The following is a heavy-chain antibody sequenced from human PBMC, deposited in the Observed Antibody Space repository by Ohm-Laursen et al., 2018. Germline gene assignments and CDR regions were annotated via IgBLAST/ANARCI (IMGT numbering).Heavy chain of an antibody. Sequence: SETLSLTCTVSGDSINNYYWSWIRQPAGKGLEWIGRMYATGSSNYNPSLNSRVTMSVDTSRNQFSLKLTSVTAADTAVYYCAVSEVRYSFTYLAGFWGQGTLVTVPS. D-gene: IGHD3-9*01. CDR1: GDSINNYY. CDR2: MYATGSS. J-gene: IGHJ4*02. V-gene: IGHV4-4*07. CDR3: AVSEVRYSFTYLAGF.